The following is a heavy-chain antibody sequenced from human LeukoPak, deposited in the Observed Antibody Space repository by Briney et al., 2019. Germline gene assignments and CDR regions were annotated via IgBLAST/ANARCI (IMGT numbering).Heavy chain of an antibody. CDR1: GFTFSDYY. V-gene: IGHV3-11*01. CDR3: ARGDCSSTSCYALADAFDI. Sequence: GGSLRLSCAASGFTFSDYYMSWIRQAPGKGLERVSYISSSGSTIYYADSVKGRFTISRDNAKNSLYLQMNSLRAEDTAVYYCARGDCSSTSCYALADAFDIWGQGTMVTVSS. D-gene: IGHD2-2*01. CDR2: ISSSGSTI. J-gene: IGHJ3*02.